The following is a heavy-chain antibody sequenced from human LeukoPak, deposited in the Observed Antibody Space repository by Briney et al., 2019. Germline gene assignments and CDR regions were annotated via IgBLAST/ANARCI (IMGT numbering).Heavy chain of an antibody. J-gene: IGHJ4*02. D-gene: IGHD3-3*02. CDR3: ARALVSHFWSGYSYYFDY. CDR2: ISSSSSTI. CDR1: GGSISSYY. V-gene: IGHV3-48*02. Sequence: ETLSLTCTVSGGSISSYYWSWVRQAPGKGLEWVSYISSSSSTIYYADSVKGRFTISRDNAKNSLYLQMNSLRDEDTAVYYCARALVSHFWSGYSYYFDYWGQGTLVTVSS.